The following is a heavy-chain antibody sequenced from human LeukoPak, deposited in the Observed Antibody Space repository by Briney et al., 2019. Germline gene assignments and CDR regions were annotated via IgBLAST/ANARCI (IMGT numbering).Heavy chain of an antibody. CDR1: GGSISSYY. CDR3: ARDKQQLGHYWYFDL. J-gene: IGHJ2*01. D-gene: IGHD6-13*01. V-gene: IGHV4-59*01. CDR2: IYYSGST. Sequence: PSETLSLTCTVSGGSISSYYWSWIRQPPGKGLEWIGYIYYSGSTNYNPSLKSRVTISVDTSKNQFSLKLSSVTAADTAVYYCARDKQQLGHYWYFDLWGRGTLVTVSS.